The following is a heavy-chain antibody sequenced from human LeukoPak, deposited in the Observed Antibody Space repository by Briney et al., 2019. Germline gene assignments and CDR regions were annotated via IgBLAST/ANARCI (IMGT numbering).Heavy chain of an antibody. CDR2: IHHSGTT. V-gene: IGHV4-61*08. J-gene: IGHJ4*02. CDR3: ARGRLGATY. Sequence: SQTLSLTCTVSGGSISSGGYYWSWIRQHPGKGLEWIGYIHHSGTTNYSPSLKSRVTISVDMSKNQFFLNLTSVTAADTAVYYCARGRLGATYWGQGTLVTVSS. CDR1: GGSISSGGYY. D-gene: IGHD1-26*01.